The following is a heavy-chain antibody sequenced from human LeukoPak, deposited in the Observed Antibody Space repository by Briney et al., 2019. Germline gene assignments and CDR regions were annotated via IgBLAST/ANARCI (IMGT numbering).Heavy chain of an antibody. V-gene: IGHV3-30*18. D-gene: IGHD2-15*01. Sequence: GGSLRLSCAASGFTFSTYGMHWVRQAPGKGLEWVAVISYDGTNKYYADSVKGRFTISRDNSKNTLYLQMNSLRAEDTAVYYCAKDTREYCCGGSCYYHLDYWGQGALVTVSS. J-gene: IGHJ4*02. CDR2: ISYDGTNK. CDR3: AKDTREYCCGGSCYYHLDY. CDR1: GFTFSTYG.